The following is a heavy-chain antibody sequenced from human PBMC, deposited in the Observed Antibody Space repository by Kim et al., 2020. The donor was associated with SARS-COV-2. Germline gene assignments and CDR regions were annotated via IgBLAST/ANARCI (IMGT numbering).Heavy chain of an antibody. J-gene: IGHJ4*02. CDR2: INPSGGST. CDR1: GYTFTSYY. Sequence: ASVKVSCKASGYTFTSYYMHWVRQAPGQGLEWMGIINPSGGSTSYAQKFQGRVTMTRDTSTSTVYMELSSLRSEDTAVYYCARDLEAHDYVWGSYRVFDYWGQGTLVTVSS. D-gene: IGHD3-16*02. CDR3: ARDLEAHDYVWGSYRVFDY. V-gene: IGHV1-46*01.